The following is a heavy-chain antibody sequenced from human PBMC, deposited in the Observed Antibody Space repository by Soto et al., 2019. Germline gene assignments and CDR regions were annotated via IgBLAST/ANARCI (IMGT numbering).Heavy chain of an antibody. Sequence: QLQLQESGPGLVKPSETLSLTCIVSGGSVSSSTYYWAWIRQFPGKGLEWIGSIYYSGSTYYNPSLKSRITISIDRSKNQFSLKLTSVTAADTAVYYCAPVGIGTKTVDYWGQGTLVTVS. CDR1: GGSVSSSTYY. CDR3: APVGIGTKTVDY. CDR2: IYYSGST. J-gene: IGHJ4*02. D-gene: IGHD1-26*01. V-gene: IGHV4-39*01.